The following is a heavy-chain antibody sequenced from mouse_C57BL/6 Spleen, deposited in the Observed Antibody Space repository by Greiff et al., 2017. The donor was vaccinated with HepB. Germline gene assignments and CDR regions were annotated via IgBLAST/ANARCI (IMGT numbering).Heavy chain of an antibody. D-gene: IGHD1-1*01. V-gene: IGHV1-82*01. CDR3: ARGITTVVDYYFDY. Sequence: QVQLKESGPELVKPGASVKISCKASGYAFSSSWMNWVKQRPGKGLEWIGRIYPGDGDTNYNGKFKGKATLTADKSSSTAYMQLSSLKSEDSAVYYCARGITTVVDYYFDYWGQGTTLTVSS. CDR2: IYPGDGDT. CDR1: GYAFSSSW. J-gene: IGHJ2*01.